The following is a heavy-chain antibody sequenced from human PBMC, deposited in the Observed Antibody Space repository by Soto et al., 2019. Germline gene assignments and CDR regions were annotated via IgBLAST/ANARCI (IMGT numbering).Heavy chain of an antibody. V-gene: IGHV1-69*08. CDR2: ISPILGIA. CDR3: ARDRSDGDYDY. CDR1: GGTFSSYT. Sequence: QVQLVQSGAEVKKPGSSVKVSCKASGGTFSSYTISWVRQAPGQGLEWMGRISPILGIANYAQKFQGRVTITAEESPSTAYMELSSLRSEDTAVYYCARDRSDGDYDYWGQGTLVTVSS. J-gene: IGHJ4*02. D-gene: IGHD4-17*01.